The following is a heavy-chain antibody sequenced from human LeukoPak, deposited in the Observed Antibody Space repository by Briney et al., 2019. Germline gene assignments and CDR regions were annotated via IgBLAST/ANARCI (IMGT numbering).Heavy chain of an antibody. D-gene: IGHD6-6*01. CDR2: MNPNSGNT. Sequence: GASVKVSCKASGYTFTNYDINWVRQATGQGLEWMGWMNPNSGNTGYAQKFQGRVTITRNTSISTAYMELSSLRSEDTAVYYCARSPARHYYYYMDVWGKGTTVTVSS. J-gene: IGHJ6*03. CDR3: ARSPARHYYYYMDV. CDR1: GYTFTNYD. V-gene: IGHV1-8*01.